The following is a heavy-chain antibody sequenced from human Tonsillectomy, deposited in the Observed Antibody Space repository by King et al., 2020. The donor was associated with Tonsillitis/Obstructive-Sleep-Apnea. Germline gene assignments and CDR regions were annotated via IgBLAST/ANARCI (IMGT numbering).Heavy chain of an antibody. J-gene: IGHJ3*02. Sequence: QLQESGPGLVKPSETLSLTCTVSSGSVSSYYWSWIRQPPGKGLEWIGYIYYSGSTNYNPSLKSRVTISVDTSKNQFSLKLSSVTAGDAAVYYCARDMVLEAGGDAFDIWGQGTMVTVSS. CDR2: IYYSGST. CDR1: SGSVSSYY. V-gene: IGHV4-59*02. CDR3: ARDMVLEAGGDAFDI. D-gene: IGHD2-8*01.